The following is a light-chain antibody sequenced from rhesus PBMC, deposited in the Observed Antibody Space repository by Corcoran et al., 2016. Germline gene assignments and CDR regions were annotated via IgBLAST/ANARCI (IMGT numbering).Light chain of an antibody. J-gene: IGKJ2*01. CDR1: QSLLYSSNNKNF. CDR3: QQYYSTPYS. CDR2: WAS. Sequence: DIVMTQSPDSLAVSLGERVTINCKSSQSLLYSSNNKNFLAWYQQKPGQAHKLRIDWASPREPGVLNRFSGRGSGTDFNLTISGLQAEDVAVYYCQQYYSTPYSFGQGTKVEIK. V-gene: IGKV4-1*01.